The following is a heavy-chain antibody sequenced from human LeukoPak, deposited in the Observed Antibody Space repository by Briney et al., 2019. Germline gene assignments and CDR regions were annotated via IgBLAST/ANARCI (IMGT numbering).Heavy chain of an antibody. J-gene: IGHJ4*02. Sequence: GESLKISCKASGYSFTYYWIGWVRQMPGKGLEWMGIIYPGDSDTRYRPSFQGQVTISVDKSISTAYLQWSSLKASDTAMYYCARQDGNSKYYFDYWGQGTLVTVSS. CDR1: GYSFTYYW. V-gene: IGHV5-51*01. CDR2: IYPGDSDT. CDR3: ARQDGNSKYYFDY. D-gene: IGHD1-1*01.